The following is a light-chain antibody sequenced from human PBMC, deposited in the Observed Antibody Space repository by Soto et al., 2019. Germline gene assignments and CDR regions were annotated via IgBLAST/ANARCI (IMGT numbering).Light chain of an antibody. Sequence: EIVMTQSPATLSVSPGERATLSCRASQSVSPNLAWYQQRPGQAPRLLIYGASTRATGIPGRFSGSGSGTELTLTISSLESEDFAIYHCQQSYIIPLTFGGGNKGDIK. CDR3: QQSYIIPLT. CDR1: QSVSPN. J-gene: IGKJ4*01. CDR2: GAS. V-gene: IGKV3-15*01.